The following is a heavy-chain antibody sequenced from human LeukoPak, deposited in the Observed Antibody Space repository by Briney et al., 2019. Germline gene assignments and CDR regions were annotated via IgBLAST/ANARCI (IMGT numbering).Heavy chain of an antibody. CDR2: ISYDGSNN. J-gene: IGHJ4*02. CDR3: ARVPGYDSSGYFDY. Sequence: GGSLRLSCAASGFTFSSYAMHWVRQAPGKGLEWVAVISYDGSNNYYADSVKGRFTISRDNSKNTLYLQMNSLRTEDTAVYYCARVPGYDSSGYFDYWGQGTLVTVSS. V-gene: IGHV3-30-3*01. D-gene: IGHD3-22*01. CDR1: GFTFSSYA.